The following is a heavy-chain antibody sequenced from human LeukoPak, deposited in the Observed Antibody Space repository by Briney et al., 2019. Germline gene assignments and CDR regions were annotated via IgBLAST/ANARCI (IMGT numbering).Heavy chain of an antibody. CDR3: VKDKWIDH. V-gene: IGHV3-64D*09. CDR1: GFTFSSDT. Sequence: GGSLRLSCSVSGFTFSSDTMHWVRQAPGKGLEYVSSININGGRTYYADSVKGRFTISRDNSKNTLYLQMSSLRAEDTAVYYCVKDKWIDHWGQGTLVTVSS. CDR2: ININGGRT. D-gene: IGHD2-8*01. J-gene: IGHJ4*02.